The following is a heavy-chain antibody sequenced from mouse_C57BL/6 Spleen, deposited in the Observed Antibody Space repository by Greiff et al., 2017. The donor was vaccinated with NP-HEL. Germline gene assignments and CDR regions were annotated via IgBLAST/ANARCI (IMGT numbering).Heavy chain of an antibody. Sequence: EVQRVESGGGLVKPGGSLKLSCAASGFTFSDYGMHWVRQAPEKGLEWVAYISSGSSTIYYADTVKGRFTISRDNAKNTLFLQMTSLRSEDTAMYYCAKNPLYYYGSSLYYAMDYWGQGTSVTVSS. V-gene: IGHV5-17*01. CDR3: AKNPLYYYGSSLYYAMDY. J-gene: IGHJ4*01. CDR2: ISSGSSTI. CDR1: GFTFSDYG. D-gene: IGHD1-1*01.